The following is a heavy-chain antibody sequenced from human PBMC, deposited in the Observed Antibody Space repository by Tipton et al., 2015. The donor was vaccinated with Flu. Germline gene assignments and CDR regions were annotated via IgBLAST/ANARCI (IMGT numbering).Heavy chain of an antibody. CDR3: ARGRRYCTNGVCWYYFDY. J-gene: IGHJ4*02. CDR1: GGSISSYY. D-gene: IGHD2-8*01. Sequence: TLSLTCTVSGGSISSYYWSWIRQPPGKGLEWIGYIYYSGSTNYNPSLKSRVTISVDTSKNQFSLKLSSVTAADTAVYYCARGRRYCTNGVCWYYFDYWGQGTLVTVSS. V-gene: IGHV4-59*01. CDR2: IYYSGST.